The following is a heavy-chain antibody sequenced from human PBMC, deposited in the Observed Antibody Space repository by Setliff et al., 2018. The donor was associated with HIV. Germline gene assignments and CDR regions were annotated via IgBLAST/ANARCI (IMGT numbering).Heavy chain of an antibody. CDR1: GGSIGKHY. CDR2: IYYSGNI. Sequence: PSETLSLTCTVSGGSIGKHYWNWIRQPPGKGLEWIGTIYYSGNIKSTPSLKDRVTISVDTSKNQFSLKLSAVTAADTAVYYCARVGDSRSSYGMDVWGQGTTVTVSS. D-gene: IGHD6-6*01. J-gene: IGHJ6*02. V-gene: IGHV4-59*11. CDR3: ARVGDSRSSYGMDV.